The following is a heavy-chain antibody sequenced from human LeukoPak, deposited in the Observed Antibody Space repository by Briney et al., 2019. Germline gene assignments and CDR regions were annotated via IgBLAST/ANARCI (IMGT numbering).Heavy chain of an antibody. V-gene: IGHV4-34*01. CDR2: INHSGST. CDR3: AREHSSAYYAFDY. CDR1: GGSFSGYF. Sequence: SETLSLTCAVYGGSFSGYFWSWIRQPPGKGLEWIGEINHSGSTNYSPSLKSRVTISVDTSKNQFSLKLSSVIAADTAVYYCAREHSSAYYAFDYWGQGTLVTVSS. D-gene: IGHD3-22*01. J-gene: IGHJ4*02.